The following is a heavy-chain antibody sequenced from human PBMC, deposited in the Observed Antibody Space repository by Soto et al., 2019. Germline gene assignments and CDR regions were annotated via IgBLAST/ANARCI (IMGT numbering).Heavy chain of an antibody. CDR3: AHAYGGRSLY. Sequence: QITLKESGPTLVKPTQTLTLTCTFSGFSLSTSRVGVGWIRQPPGKALEWLAVIYWDDAKTYRPSLKSRLTLTMDTSKHQVALIMTHLDPVDTAPYYCAHAYGGRSLYWGQGTLVTVYS. CDR1: GFSLSTSRVG. CDR2: IYWDDAK. D-gene: IGHD1-26*01. V-gene: IGHV2-5*02. J-gene: IGHJ4*02.